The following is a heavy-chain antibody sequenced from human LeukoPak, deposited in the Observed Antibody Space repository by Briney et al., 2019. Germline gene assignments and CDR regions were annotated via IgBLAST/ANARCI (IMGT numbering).Heavy chain of an antibody. CDR2: IYPGDSDT. V-gene: IGHV5-51*01. CDR1: GYSFTSYW. Sequence: GESLKISFKGSGYSFTSYWIGWGRPRPGKGLGWMGIIYPGDSDTRYSPSFQGQVTISADKSISTAYLQWSSLKASDTAMYYCARSHCSSTSCYPRNAFDIWGQGTMVTVSS. D-gene: IGHD2-2*01. CDR3: ARSHCSSTSCYPRNAFDI. J-gene: IGHJ3*02.